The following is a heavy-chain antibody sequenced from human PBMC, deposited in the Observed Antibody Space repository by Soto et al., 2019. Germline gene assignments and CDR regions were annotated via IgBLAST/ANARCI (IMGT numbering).Heavy chain of an antibody. CDR2: ISYDGSNK. Sequence: QVQLVESGGGVVQPGRSLRLSCAASGFTFSSYAMHWVRQAPGKGLEWVAVISYDGSNKYYADSVKGRFTISRDNSKNTLYLQMNSLRAEDTAVYYCARTEECDFWRGYSDWGQGTLVNVSS. D-gene: IGHD3-3*01. J-gene: IGHJ4*02. CDR1: GFTFSSYA. V-gene: IGHV3-30-3*01. CDR3: ARTEECDFWRGYSD.